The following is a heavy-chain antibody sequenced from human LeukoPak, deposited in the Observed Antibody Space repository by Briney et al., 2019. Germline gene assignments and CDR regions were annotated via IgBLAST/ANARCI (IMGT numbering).Heavy chain of an antibody. CDR1: GFTFSSYS. CDR2: ISSSSTYI. D-gene: IGHD3/OR15-3a*01. Sequence: GGSLRLSCAASGFTFSSYSMNWVRQAPGKGLEWVSSISSSSTYIYYADSVKGRFTVSRDNAKNSLYLQMNSLRAEDTAVYYCARVDPGYYYYYGMDVWGQGTTVTVSS. J-gene: IGHJ6*02. CDR3: ARVDPGYYYYYGMDV. V-gene: IGHV3-21*01.